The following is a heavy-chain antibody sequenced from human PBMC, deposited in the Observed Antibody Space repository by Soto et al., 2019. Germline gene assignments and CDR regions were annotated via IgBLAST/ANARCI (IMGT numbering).Heavy chain of an antibody. Sequence: QVQLVQSGAEVKKPGASVKVSCKASGYTFTSYAMHWVRQAPGQRLEWMGWINAGNGNTKYSQKFRGRVTITRDTSASTAYMELSSLRSEDTAVYYCARELLVVPAAMGGMDVWGQGTTVTVSS. J-gene: IGHJ6*02. CDR3: ARELLVVPAAMGGMDV. CDR1: GYTFTSYA. V-gene: IGHV1-3*01. CDR2: INAGNGNT. D-gene: IGHD2-2*01.